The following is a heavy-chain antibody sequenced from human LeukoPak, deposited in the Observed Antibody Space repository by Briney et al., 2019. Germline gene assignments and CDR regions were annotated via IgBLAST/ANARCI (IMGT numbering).Heavy chain of an antibody. CDR2: ISSSGTT. D-gene: IGHD3-10*01. V-gene: IGHV4-4*07. CDR3: ARDGGSGSFT. J-gene: IGHJ4*02. CDR1: GGSINGYY. Sequence: SETLSLTCTVSGGSINGYYWSWIRQPAGKGLEWIGRISSSGTTNYNPSLKSRITVSVNTSKNQFSQRLNSVTAADTAVYYCARDGGSGSFTWGQGTLVTVSS.